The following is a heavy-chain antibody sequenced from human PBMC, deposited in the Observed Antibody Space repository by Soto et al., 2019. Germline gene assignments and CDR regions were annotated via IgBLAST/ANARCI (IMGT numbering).Heavy chain of an antibody. CDR3: ARGLGGYSGSGVMDV. CDR1: GYTFTSYA. V-gene: IGHV1-3*01. J-gene: IGHJ6*03. D-gene: IGHD3-10*01. Sequence: GASVKVSCKASGYTFTSYAMHWVRQAPGQRLEWMGWINAGNGNTKYSQKFQGRVTITRDTSASTAYMELSSLRSEDTAVYYCARGLGGYSGSGVMDVWGKGTTVTVSS. CDR2: INAGNGNT.